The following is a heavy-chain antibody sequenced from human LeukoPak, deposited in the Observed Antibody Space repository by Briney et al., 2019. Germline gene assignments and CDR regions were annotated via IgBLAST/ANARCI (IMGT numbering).Heavy chain of an antibody. CDR2: IIPILGIA. V-gene: IGHV1-69*04. CDR3: ARDKYDFWSGYPDNWFDP. J-gene: IGHJ5*02. CDR1: GGTFSSYT. D-gene: IGHD3-3*01. Sequence: SAKVSCKASGGTFSSYTISWVRQAPGQGLEWMGRIIPILGIANYAQKFQGRVTITADKSTSTAYMELSSLRSEDTAVYYCARDKYDFWSGYPDNWFDPWGQGTLVTVS.